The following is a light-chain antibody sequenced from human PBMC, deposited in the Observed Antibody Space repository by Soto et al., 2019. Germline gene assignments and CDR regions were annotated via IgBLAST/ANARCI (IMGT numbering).Light chain of an antibody. Sequence: QSVLTQPASVSGSPGQSITISCTGTSSDVGSYNLVSWYRQHPGKAPKLMIYEVSKRPSGVSNRFSGSKSGNTASLTISGLQAEDEADYYCCSYAGSVLFGGGTKLTVL. V-gene: IGLV2-23*02. CDR1: SSDVGSYNL. CDR3: CSYAGSVL. CDR2: EVS. J-gene: IGLJ2*01.